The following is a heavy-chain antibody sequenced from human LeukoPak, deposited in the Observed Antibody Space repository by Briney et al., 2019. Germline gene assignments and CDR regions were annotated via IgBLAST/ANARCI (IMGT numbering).Heavy chain of an antibody. V-gene: IGHV3-30*18. J-gene: IGHJ6*03. D-gene: IGHD4-11*01. Sequence: GGSLRVSCAASGFTSSSYGMHWVRQAPGRGLGWVAVISYDGSNKFYADSVKGRFTISRDNSKNTLYLQMTSLRAEDTAVYCCAKDGLFLTTELKFFYMDVWGKGTTVTVSS. CDR1: GFTSSSYG. CDR2: ISYDGSNK. CDR3: AKDGLFLTTELKFFYMDV.